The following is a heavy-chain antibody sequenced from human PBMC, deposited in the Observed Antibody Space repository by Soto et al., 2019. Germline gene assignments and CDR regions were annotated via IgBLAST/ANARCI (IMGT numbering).Heavy chain of an antibody. V-gene: IGHV4-39*01. CDR1: SGSMSSDGYF. CDR3: ARGWRAPDAKFDY. D-gene: IGHD3-3*01. J-gene: IGHJ4*02. Sequence: QLQLQLSGPGLVKPSETLSLTCTVSSGSMSSDGYFWGWIRQPPGKRLEWIASVSYSGSTYYNPSLKSRVTMSVDTSKNQFSLNLNSMTAADTAVYYCARGWRAPDAKFDYWGQGTLVTVSS. CDR2: VSYSGST.